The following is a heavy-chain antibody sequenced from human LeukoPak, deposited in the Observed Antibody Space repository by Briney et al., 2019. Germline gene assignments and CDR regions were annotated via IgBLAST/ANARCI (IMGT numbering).Heavy chain of an antibody. CDR3: ARQGGKVRGVTYYYYYYYMDV. D-gene: IGHD3-10*01. V-gene: IGHV4-61*09. J-gene: IGHJ6*03. CDR1: GGSISSGSYY. CDR2: INHSGST. Sequence: SQTLSLTCTVSGGSISSGSYYWSWIRQPAGKGLEWIGEINHSGSTNYNPSLKSRVTISVDTSKNQFSLKLSSVTAADTAVYYCARQGGKVRGVTYYYYYYYMDVWGKGTTVTVSS.